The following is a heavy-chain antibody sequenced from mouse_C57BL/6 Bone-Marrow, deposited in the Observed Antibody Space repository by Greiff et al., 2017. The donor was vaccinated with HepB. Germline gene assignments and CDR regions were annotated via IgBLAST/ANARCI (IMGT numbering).Heavy chain of an antibody. Sequence: EVKLVESGGGLVQPGESLKLSCESNEYEFPSHDMSWVRKTPEKRLELVAAINSDGGSTYYPDTMERRFIISRDNTKKTRYLQMGSLRSEDTALYYCARDGYDGRDFDYWGQGTTLTVSS. J-gene: IGHJ2*01. D-gene: IGHD2-2*01. CDR3: ARDGYDGRDFDY. CDR1: EYEFPSHD. V-gene: IGHV5-2*01. CDR2: INSDGGST.